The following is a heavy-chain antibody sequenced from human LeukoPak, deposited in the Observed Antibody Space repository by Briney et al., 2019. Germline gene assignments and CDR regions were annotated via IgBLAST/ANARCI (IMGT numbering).Heavy chain of an antibody. D-gene: IGHD3-9*01. V-gene: IGHV3-23*01. J-gene: IGHJ4*02. CDR2: ISGSGGST. CDR3: AKNFDWLNYYFDY. CDR1: GFTFSSYA. Sequence: GGSLRLSCAASGFTFSSYAMSWVRQAPGKGLEWVSAISGSGGSTHYAYSVKGRFTISRDNSKNTLYLQMNSLRAEDTAVYYCAKNFDWLNYYFDYWGQGTLVTVSS.